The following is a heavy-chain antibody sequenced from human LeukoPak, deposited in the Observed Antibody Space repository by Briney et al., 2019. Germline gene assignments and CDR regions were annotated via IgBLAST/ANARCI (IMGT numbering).Heavy chain of an antibody. V-gene: IGHV4-4*07. CDR2: IYTSGST. Sequence: SETLSLTCAVYGGSFSGYYWSWIRQPAGKGLEWIGRIYTSGSTNYNPSLKSRVTMSVDTSKNQFSLKLSSVTAADTAVYYCARDGWLQLRGYGMDVWGQGTTVTVSS. D-gene: IGHD5-24*01. CDR1: GGSFSGYY. CDR3: ARDGWLQLRGYGMDV. J-gene: IGHJ6*02.